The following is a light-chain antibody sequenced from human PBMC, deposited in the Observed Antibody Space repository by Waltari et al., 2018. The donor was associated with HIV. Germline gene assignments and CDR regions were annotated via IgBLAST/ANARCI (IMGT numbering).Light chain of an antibody. CDR2: GST. Sequence: QSVLTQPPSVSGAPGQNVTVSCTGSSSNIGTNYDVHWYQFLPGEVPKLLIYGSTIRPAVVPGRFSGSGSGTSASLAITGLQPADESDYYCQSYDNTVNGWVFGGGTRVTV. CDR3: QSYDNTVNGWV. CDR1: SSNIGTNYD. J-gene: IGLJ3*02. V-gene: IGLV1-40*01.